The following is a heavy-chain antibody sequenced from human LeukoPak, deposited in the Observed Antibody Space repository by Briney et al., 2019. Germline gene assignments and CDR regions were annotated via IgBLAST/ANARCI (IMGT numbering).Heavy chain of an antibody. CDR2: INPNSGYT. J-gene: IGHJ4*02. D-gene: IGHD3-22*01. CDR1: GYTFTGYY. Sequence: GASVKVSCKASGYTFTGYYIHWVRQAPGQGLEWMGYINPNSGYTNYAQKFQDRVTVTRDTSISTAYMELSRLRSDDTAVYYCAREEANTRIRFEYWGQGTLVTVSS. V-gene: IGHV1-2*02. CDR3: AREEANTRIRFEY.